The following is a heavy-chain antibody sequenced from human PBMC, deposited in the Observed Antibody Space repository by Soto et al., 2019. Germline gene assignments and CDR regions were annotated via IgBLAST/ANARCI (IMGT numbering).Heavy chain of an antibody. D-gene: IGHD6-13*01. CDR3: ARDLAAAGWFDP. CDR1: GFTFSSYA. V-gene: IGHV3-30-3*01. CDR2: ISYDGSNK. J-gene: IGHJ5*02. Sequence: GGSLRLSCAASGFTFSSYAMHWVRQAPGKGLEWVAVISYDGSNKYYADSVKGRFTISRDNSKKTLYLQMNSLRSEDTAVYYCARDLAAAGWFDPWGQGTMLTVSS.